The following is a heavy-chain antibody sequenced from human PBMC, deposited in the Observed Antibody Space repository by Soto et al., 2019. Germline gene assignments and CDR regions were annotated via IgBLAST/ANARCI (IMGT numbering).Heavy chain of an antibody. CDR2: IYYRGTT. CDR1: GGSISTYY. D-gene: IGHD1-1*01. V-gene: IGHV4-59*01. CDR3: ARDNNLEPRLDH. Sequence: SETLSLTCTVSGGSISTYYWSWIRQPPGKGLEWIGYIYYRGTTTYNPSLKSRVTISIDTPNNQFSLKLNSLTAADTAVYYCARDNNLEPRLDHWGQGTLVTVSS. J-gene: IGHJ4*02.